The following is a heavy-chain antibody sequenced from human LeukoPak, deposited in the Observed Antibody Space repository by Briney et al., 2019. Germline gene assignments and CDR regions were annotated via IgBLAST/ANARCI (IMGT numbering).Heavy chain of an antibody. CDR1: GFTFSSYS. J-gene: IGHJ4*02. D-gene: IGHD1-26*01. V-gene: IGHV3-48*04. CDR2: ISSSSSTI. Sequence: GGSLRLSCAASGFTFSSYSMNWVRQAPGKGLEWVSYISSSSSTIYYADSVKGRFTISRDNAKNSLYLQMNSLRAEDTAVYYCAKDRGVGGVVIYFDYWGQGTLVTVSS. CDR3: AKDRGVGGVVIYFDY.